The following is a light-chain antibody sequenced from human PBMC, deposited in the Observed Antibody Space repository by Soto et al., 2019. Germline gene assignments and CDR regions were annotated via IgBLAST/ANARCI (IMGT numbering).Light chain of an antibody. CDR1: QSISSY. J-gene: IGKJ1*01. CDR3: QQSYSTPPRT. Sequence: DIQMTQSPSSLSASVGARVTITCRASQSISSYLNWDQQKPGKAPKLLIYAASSLQSGVPSRFSGSRSATDFNLTISSLQPEDFATYYCQQSYSTPPRTFGQGTKVEIK. CDR2: AAS. V-gene: IGKV1-39*01.